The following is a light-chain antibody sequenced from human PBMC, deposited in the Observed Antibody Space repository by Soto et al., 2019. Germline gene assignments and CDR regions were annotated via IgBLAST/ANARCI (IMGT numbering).Light chain of an antibody. J-gene: IGLJ1*01. V-gene: IGLV2-8*01. CDR2: EVN. Sequence: QSALTKPPSASGSPGQSVAISCTGTSSDVGGYNYVSWYQQHPGKAPKLMIYEVNKRPSGVPDRFSGSKSGNTASLTVSGLQAEDEADYYCCSYAGSSKVFGTGTQVTVL. CDR1: SSDVGGYNY. CDR3: CSYAGSSKV.